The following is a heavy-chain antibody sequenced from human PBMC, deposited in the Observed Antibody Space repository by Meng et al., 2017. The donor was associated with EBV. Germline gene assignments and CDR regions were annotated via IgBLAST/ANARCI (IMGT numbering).Heavy chain of an antibody. CDR3: ARGVEENGSHYPFDS. J-gene: IGHJ4*02. Sequence: VLLVQAGSGWKSPGASVKVSRKASGYTFRNYAINWMRQGPGQGLEWLGWINTYSGKATFAQGFTGRFVFSLDTPVTTAHLQISGLKTEDSAVYYCARGVEENGSHYPFDSWGQGTLVTVSS. V-gene: IGHV7-4-1*02. D-gene: IGHD1-1*01. CDR2: INTYSGKA. CDR1: GYTFRNYA.